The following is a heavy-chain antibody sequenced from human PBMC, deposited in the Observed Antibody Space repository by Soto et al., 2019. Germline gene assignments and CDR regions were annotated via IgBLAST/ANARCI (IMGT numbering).Heavy chain of an antibody. J-gene: IGHJ4*02. D-gene: IGHD3-22*01. Sequence: QMPLVQSGPEVKKPGTSVKVSCKASGFIFTSSSVQWVRQARGQRLEWIGWITVGTGNTNYAQKFQERVTITRDMSTSTAYMELSNLRSEDTAVYYCAAGDSSGYYGGWGQGTQVTVSS. CDR1: GFIFTSSS. CDR3: AAGDSSGYYGG. CDR2: ITVGTGNT. V-gene: IGHV1-58*01.